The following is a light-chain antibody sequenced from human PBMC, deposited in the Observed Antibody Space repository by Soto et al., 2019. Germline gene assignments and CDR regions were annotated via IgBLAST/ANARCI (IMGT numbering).Light chain of an antibody. CDR2: AAS. CDR3: QQSFTTPNT. Sequence: DIQLTQSPSSLSASVGDRVTITCRASESIRIYVKWYQQKPGKAPNLMVYAASTLQSGVPSRFTGSGSGTDSTLTISSLQPEDCGTYYCQQSFTTPNTFGKGTRLEIK. V-gene: IGKV1-39*01. J-gene: IGKJ5*01. CDR1: ESIRIY.